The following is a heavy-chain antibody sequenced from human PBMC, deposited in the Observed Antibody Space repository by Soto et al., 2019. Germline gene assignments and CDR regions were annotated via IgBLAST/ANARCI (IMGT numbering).Heavy chain of an antibody. CDR1: GDSISNLDYF. V-gene: IGHV4-30-4*01. CDR2: IYKSATT. D-gene: IGHD7-27*01. Sequence: LSLTCSVSGDSISNLDYFWAWIRQPPGQALEYIGYIYKSATTYYNPSFESRVAISVDTSKSRFSLNVTSVTAADTAVYFCARGRYCLTGRCFPNWFDSWGQGALVTVSS. J-gene: IGHJ5*01. CDR3: ARGRYCLTGRCFPNWFDS.